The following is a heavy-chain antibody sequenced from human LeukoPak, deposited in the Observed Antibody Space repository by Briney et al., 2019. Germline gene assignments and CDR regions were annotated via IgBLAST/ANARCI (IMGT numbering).Heavy chain of an antibody. CDR2: IYSGGST. D-gene: IGHD3-10*01. CDR3: ARSGSRYYYGMDV. CDR1: GFTVSSNY. V-gene: IGHV3-53*01. Sequence: QPGGSLRLSCAASGFTVSSNYMSWVRQAPGKGLEWVSVIYSGGSTYYADSVKGRFTISRDNSKNTLYLQMNSLRAEDTAVYYCARSGSRYYYGMDVWGQGTTVTVPS. J-gene: IGHJ6*02.